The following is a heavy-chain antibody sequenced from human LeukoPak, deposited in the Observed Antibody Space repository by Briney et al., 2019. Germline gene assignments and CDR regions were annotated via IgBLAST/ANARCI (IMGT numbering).Heavy chain of an antibody. V-gene: IGHV3-30*02. D-gene: IGHD3-22*01. Sequence: PGGSLRLSCAASGFTFSSYGMHWVRQAPGKGLEWVAFIRYDGSNKYYADSVKGRFTISRDNSKNTLYLQMNSLRAEDTAVYYCAREWAYYDSSGYRGGDFDYWGQGTLVTVSS. CDR2: IRYDGSNK. CDR3: AREWAYYDSSGYRGGDFDY. CDR1: GFTFSSYG. J-gene: IGHJ4*02.